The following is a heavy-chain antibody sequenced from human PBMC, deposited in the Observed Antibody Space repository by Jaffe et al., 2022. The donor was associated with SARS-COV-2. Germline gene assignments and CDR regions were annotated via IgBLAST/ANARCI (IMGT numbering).Heavy chain of an antibody. D-gene: IGHD3-3*01. J-gene: IGHJ4*01. CDR1: ISSGSYY. V-gene: IGHV4-61*02. CDR3: AREKSGYDFSGIFDY. Sequence: QVQLQESGPGLVKPSQTLSLTCTGSISSGSYYWSWIRQPAGKGLEWIGRIHTGGSINFNPSLKSRVTISIDTSKNQFSLKLSSVTAADTAVYYCAREKSGYDFSGIFDYWGHGTLVTVSS. CDR2: IHTGGSI.